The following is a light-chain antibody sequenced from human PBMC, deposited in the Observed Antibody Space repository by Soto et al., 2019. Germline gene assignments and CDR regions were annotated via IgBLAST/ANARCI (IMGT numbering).Light chain of an antibody. J-gene: IGKJ5*01. CDR2: DAS. CDR3: QQRSNWIT. Sequence: EIVLTQSPGTLSLSPGERATLSCMASQSVSNNYLAWYQQKPGQAPRLLIYDASNRATGIPARFSGSGSGTDFTLTISSLEPEDFAVYYCQQRSNWITFGQGTRLEIK. CDR1: QSVSNNY. V-gene: IGKV3-11*01.